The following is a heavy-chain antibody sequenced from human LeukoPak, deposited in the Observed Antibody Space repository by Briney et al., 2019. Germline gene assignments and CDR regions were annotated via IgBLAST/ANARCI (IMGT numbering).Heavy chain of an antibody. CDR2: ISGSGGST. D-gene: IGHD5-12*01. CDR3: AKASLGNGYDQDSGVY. V-gene: IGHV3-23*01. Sequence: GGSLRLSCAASGFTFSSYAMSWVRQAPGKGLEWVSAISGSGGSTYYADSVKGRFTISRDNSKNTLYLQMNSLRAEDTAVYYCAKASLGNGYDQDSGVYWGQGTLVTVSS. J-gene: IGHJ4*02. CDR1: GFTFSSYA.